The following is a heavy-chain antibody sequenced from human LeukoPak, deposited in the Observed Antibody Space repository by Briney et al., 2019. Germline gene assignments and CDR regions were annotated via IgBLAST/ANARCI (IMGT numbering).Heavy chain of an antibody. CDR3: ARDSTVTKGNYYYMDV. D-gene: IGHD4-17*01. Sequence: GGSLRLSCAASGFTLSNAWMNWVRQAPGKGLEWVSVIYSGGSTYYADSVKGRFTISRDNSKNTLYLQMNSLRAEDTAVYYCARDSTVTKGNYYYMDVWGKGTTVTISS. CDR1: GFTLSNAW. CDR2: IYSGGST. J-gene: IGHJ6*03. V-gene: IGHV3-53*01.